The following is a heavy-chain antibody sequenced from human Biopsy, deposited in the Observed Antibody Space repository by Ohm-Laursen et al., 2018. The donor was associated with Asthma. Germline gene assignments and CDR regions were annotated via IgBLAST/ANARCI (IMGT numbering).Heavy chain of an antibody. Sequence: SVKVSCKSLGGTFNTYVIGWVRQAPGQGLEWMGGINSVFGTTTYPQKFQDRVTITADDSTSTVYMELSSLRSEDTTVYYCARKAGSCISRTCYSLDFWGQGTLVTASS. CDR2: INSVFGTT. D-gene: IGHD2-2*01. CDR3: ARKAGSCISRTCYSLDF. CDR1: GGTFNTYV. V-gene: IGHV1-69*13. J-gene: IGHJ4*02.